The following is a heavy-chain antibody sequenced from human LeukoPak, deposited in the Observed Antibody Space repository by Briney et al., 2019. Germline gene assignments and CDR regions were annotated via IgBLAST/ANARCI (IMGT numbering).Heavy chain of an antibody. CDR3: ARYSRIFYGMDV. V-gene: IGHV1-8*01. CDR2: MNPNSGNT. Sequence: ASVKVSCKASGYTFTSYDINWVRQATGQGLEWMGWMNPNSGNTGYAQKFQGRVTITADESTSTAYMELSSLRSEDTAVYYCARYSRIFYGMDVWGQGTTVTVSS. J-gene: IGHJ6*02. CDR1: GYTFTSYD. D-gene: IGHD2-15*01.